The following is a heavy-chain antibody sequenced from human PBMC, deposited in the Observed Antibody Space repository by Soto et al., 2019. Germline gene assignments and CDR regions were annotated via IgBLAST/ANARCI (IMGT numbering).Heavy chain of an antibody. CDR3: ARVGDRYYYYGMDV. CDR2: IYYSGCT. V-gene: IGHV4-31*03. CDR1: GGSISSGGYY. Sequence: PSETLSLTCTVSGGSISSGGYYWSWIRQHPGKGLEWIGYIYYSGCTYYNPSLKSRVTISVDTSKNQFSLKLSSVTAADTAVYYCARVGDRYYYYGMDVWGQGTTVTVSS. J-gene: IGHJ6*02. D-gene: IGHD3-16*01.